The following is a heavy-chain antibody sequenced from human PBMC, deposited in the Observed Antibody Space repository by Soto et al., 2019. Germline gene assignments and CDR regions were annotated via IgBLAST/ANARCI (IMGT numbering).Heavy chain of an antibody. CDR1: GYTFTSYG. D-gene: IGHD1-1*01. CDR2: ISAYNGNT. V-gene: IGHV1-18*01. CDR3: ACDEAYKRNDGGWFDP. Sequence: QVQLVQSGAEVKKPGASVKVSCKASGYTFTSYGISWVRQASGQGLEWMGWISAYNGNTTYAQKLQGRVTMTAATSASTAYMELRSLGSDDTAVYYCACDEAYKRNDGGWFDPWGQGTLVTVSS. J-gene: IGHJ5*02.